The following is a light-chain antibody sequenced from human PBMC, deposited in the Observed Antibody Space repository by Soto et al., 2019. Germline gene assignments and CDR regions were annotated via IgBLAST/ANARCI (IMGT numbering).Light chain of an antibody. J-gene: IGLJ1*01. Sequence: QSALTQPPSASGSPGQSVTISCTGTNSDVAAYNHVSWYQQHPGKVPKLMIYEVNKRPSGVPDRFSASKSGNTASLTVSGLQAEDEADYYCNSYAGSDNYAFGTGTKLTVL. CDR1: NSDVAAYNH. V-gene: IGLV2-8*01. CDR3: NSYAGSDNYA. CDR2: EVN.